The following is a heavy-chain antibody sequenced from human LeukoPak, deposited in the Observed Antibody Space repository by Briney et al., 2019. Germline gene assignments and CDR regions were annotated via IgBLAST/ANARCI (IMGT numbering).Heavy chain of an antibody. Sequence: ASVQVSCQASGYTFTCYYMHWVRQAPGQGLEWMGGINPNSGGTNYAQKFQGWVTMTRDTSISTAYMELSRLRSDDTAVYYCARIVTDSSGWFHFDIWGQGTMVTVSS. J-gene: IGHJ3*02. D-gene: IGHD6-19*01. CDR1: GYTFTCYY. CDR2: INPNSGGT. V-gene: IGHV1-2*04. CDR3: ARIVTDSSGWFHFDI.